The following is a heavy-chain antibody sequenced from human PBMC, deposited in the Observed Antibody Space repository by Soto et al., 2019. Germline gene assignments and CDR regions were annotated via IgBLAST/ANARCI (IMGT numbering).Heavy chain of an antibody. V-gene: IGHV1-18*01. D-gene: IGHD1-20*01. CDR1: GYTFTSYG. CDR3: ASDGLRQTNFLRNNWNYKYYYIDV. J-gene: IGHJ6*03. Sequence: QVQLGQSGAEVKKPGASVKVSCKASGYTFTSYGISWVRQAPGQGLEWMGWISAYNVNTNYAQKLQGRVTMTTDTSTSTAYMELRSLISDDTAVEYCASDGLRQTNFLRNNWNYKYYYIDVWGKGTTVTVSS. CDR2: ISAYNVNT.